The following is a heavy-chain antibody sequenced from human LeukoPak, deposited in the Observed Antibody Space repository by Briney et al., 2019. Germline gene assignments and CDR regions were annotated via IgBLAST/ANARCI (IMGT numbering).Heavy chain of an antibody. Sequence: GGSLRLSCAACGFTFGTYGMHWVRQAPGKGLEWVAIIWYDGSDKYYADSVKGRFTISRDNSKNTMYLQMSSLRAEDTAMYFCARVPCTGGSCKPYYYYGMDVWGQGTTVTVS. CDR3: ARVPCTGGSCKPYYYYGMDV. J-gene: IGHJ6*02. V-gene: IGHV3-33*01. D-gene: IGHD2-8*02. CDR2: IWYDGSDK. CDR1: GFTFGTYG.